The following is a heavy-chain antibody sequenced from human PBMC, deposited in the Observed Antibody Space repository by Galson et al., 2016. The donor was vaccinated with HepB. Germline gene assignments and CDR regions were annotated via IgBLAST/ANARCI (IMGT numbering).Heavy chain of an antibody. V-gene: IGHV6-1*01. CDR2: TFYRSTWEN. J-gene: IGHJ6*02. Sequence: CAISGDSVYNNGAAWVWIRQSPSRGLEWLGRTFYRSTWENHYTGSVRNRITISPDTSRNQFSLHLNSVTPEDTAVYYCARAVMLGRGMDVWGQGTTVTVAS. CDR3: ARAVMLGRGMDV. CDR1: GDSVYNNGAA. D-gene: IGHD3-10*01.